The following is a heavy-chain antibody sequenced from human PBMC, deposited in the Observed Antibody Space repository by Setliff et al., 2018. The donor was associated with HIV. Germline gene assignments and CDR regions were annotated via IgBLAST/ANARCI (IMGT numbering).Heavy chain of an antibody. D-gene: IGHD1-26*01. CDR2: ISYDGSNK. J-gene: IGHJ3*01. Sequence: PGGSLRLSCAASGFTFSSYAMHWVRQAPGKGLEWVAVISYDGSNKYYADSVKGRFTISRDNSKNTLYLQMNSLRAEDTAVYYCARLGSEWELLSIPIYPWGQGTMVTVS. CDR3: ARLGSEWELLSIPIYP. V-gene: IGHV3-30*04. CDR1: GFTFSSYA.